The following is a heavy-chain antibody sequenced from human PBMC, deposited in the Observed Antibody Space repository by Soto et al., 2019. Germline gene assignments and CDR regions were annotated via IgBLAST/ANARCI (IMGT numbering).Heavy chain of an antibody. V-gene: IGHV1-69*06. Sequence: SVKVSCKASGGTFSSYAISWVRQAPGQGLEWMEGIIPIFGTANYAQKFQGRVTITAGKSTSTAYMELSSLRSEDTAVYYCASKYYYDSSGYYPYYYYYYGMDVWGQGTTVTVSS. CDR1: GGTFSSYA. D-gene: IGHD3-22*01. CDR3: ASKYYYDSSGYYPYYYYYYGMDV. J-gene: IGHJ6*02. CDR2: IIPIFGTA.